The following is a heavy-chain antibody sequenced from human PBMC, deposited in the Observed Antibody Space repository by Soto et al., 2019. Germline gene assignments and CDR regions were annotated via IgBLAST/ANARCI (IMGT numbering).Heavy chain of an antibody. CDR1: GYTFTGHY. CDR2: IGPESGAT. CDR3: AKALLESDHSPFDY. J-gene: IGHJ4*02. V-gene: IGHV1-2*02. Sequence: ASVKVSCKASGYTFTGHYIHWVRQAPEQGPEWMGEIGPESGATRYAQKFQGRVTMTMDMSITTVYMELSNLSPDDTAVDYCAKALLESDHSPFDYWGQGTLVTVSS.